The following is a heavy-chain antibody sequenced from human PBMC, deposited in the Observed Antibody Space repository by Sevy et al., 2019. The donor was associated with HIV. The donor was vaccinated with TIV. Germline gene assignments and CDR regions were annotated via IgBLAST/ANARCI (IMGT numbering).Heavy chain of an antibody. Sequence: GGSLRLSCAASGFTFSSYAMHWVRQAPGKGLEFVAAINSNGVTTYYADSVKGRFTISRDNSKNTLYLQMGSLRAEDMAVYYCARGGAFWSGYTDYWGQGTLVTVS. J-gene: IGHJ4*02. CDR2: INSNGVTT. CDR1: GFTFSSYA. D-gene: IGHD3-3*01. V-gene: IGHV3-64*02. CDR3: ARGGAFWSGYTDY.